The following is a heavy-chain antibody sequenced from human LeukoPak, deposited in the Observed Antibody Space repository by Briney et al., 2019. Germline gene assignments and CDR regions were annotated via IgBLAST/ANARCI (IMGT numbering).Heavy chain of an antibody. J-gene: IGHJ4*02. CDR1: GYTFTSYG. CDR3: ARDNATGHYDFWSGYPFDY. D-gene: IGHD3-3*01. Sequence: GASVKVSCKASGYTFTSYGISWVRQAPGQGLEWMGWISAYNGNTNYAQKLQGRVTMTTDTSTSTAYMELRSLRSDDTAVYYCARDNATGHYDFWSGYPFDYWGQGTLVTVSS. CDR2: ISAYNGNT. V-gene: IGHV1-18*01.